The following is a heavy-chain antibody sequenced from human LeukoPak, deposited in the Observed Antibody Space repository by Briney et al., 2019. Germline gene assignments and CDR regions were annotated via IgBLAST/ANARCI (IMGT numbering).Heavy chain of an antibody. CDR1: GYTFTSYG. D-gene: IGHD3-3*01. CDR2: ISVYNGNT. J-gene: IGHJ4*02. CDR3: ARHTGSLYDFWSGYIDY. V-gene: IGHV1-18*01. Sequence: GASVKVSCKASGYTFTSYGISWVRQAPGQGLEWMGLISVYNGNTKYVQKFQGRATMTTDTSTRTAYMELRSLRSDDTAVYYCARHTGSLYDFWSGYIDYWGQGTLVTASS.